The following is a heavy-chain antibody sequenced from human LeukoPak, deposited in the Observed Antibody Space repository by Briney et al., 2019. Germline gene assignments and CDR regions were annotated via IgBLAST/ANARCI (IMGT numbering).Heavy chain of an antibody. CDR2: IYYSGST. V-gene: IGHV4-59*01. Sequence: SETLSLPCTVSGGSISSYYWSWIRQPPGKGLEWIGSIYYSGSTNYNPSLTSRVTISVDTSKNQISLKLRSVTPAATAVYYCDRDPDHKFYCYMDVWGKGTTVTVSS. J-gene: IGHJ6*03. CDR3: DRDPDHKFYCYMDV. D-gene: IGHD1-14*01. CDR1: GGSISSYY.